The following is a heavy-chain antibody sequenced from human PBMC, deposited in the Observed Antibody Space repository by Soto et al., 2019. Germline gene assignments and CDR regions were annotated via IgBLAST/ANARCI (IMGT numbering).Heavy chain of an antibody. CDR1: GGTFSSYA. D-gene: IGHD3-9*01. CDR3: AREIDDILNCYSHLCDY. CDR2: IIPIFGTA. Sequence: QVQLVQSGAEVKKPGSSVKVSCKASGGTFSSYAISWVRQAPGQGLEWMGGIIPIFGTANYAQKFQGRVTITADKSTSTAYMELSSLRTEDTAVYYCAREIDDILNCYSHLCDYWGQETLVTVS. V-gene: IGHV1-69*06. J-gene: IGHJ4*02.